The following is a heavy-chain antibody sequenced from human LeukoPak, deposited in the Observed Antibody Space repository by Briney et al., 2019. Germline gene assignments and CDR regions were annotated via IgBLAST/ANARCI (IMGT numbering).Heavy chain of an antibody. Sequence: SETLSLTCAVYGGSFRGYYWSWIRQPPGTGLEWIGEVNHSGSTNYNPSLTSRGTISVAMAKNQFSLKLSSGTAAATAVYYCARGPAITMVRGIRTSASNWFDPWGQGTLVTVSS. CDR2: VNHSGST. CDR3: ARGPAITMVRGIRTSASNWFDP. V-gene: IGHV4-34*01. D-gene: IGHD3-10*01. J-gene: IGHJ5*02. CDR1: GGSFRGYY.